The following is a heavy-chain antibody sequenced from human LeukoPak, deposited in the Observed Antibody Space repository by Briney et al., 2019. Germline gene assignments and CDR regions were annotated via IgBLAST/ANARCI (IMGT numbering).Heavy chain of an antibody. D-gene: IGHD2-21*02. J-gene: IGHJ4*02. CDR1: GYTFTSYA. V-gene: IGHV1-3*03. Sequence: GASVKVSCKSSGYTFTSYAIHWVRQAPGQRLEWMGWINAGNGNTKYSQEFQGRVTITRDTSASTAYMELSSLGSEDMAVYYCARAYCGGDCSPGGYWGQGTLVTVSS. CDR3: ARAYCGGDCSPGGY. CDR2: INAGNGNT.